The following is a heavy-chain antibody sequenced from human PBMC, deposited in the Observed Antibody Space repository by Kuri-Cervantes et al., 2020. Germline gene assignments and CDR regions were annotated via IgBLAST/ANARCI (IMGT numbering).Heavy chain of an antibody. Sequence: GGSLRLSCAASGFTFSSYAMHWVRQAPGEGLEWVAVIWYDGSNKYYADSVKGRFTISRDNSKNTLYLQMNSLRAEDTAVYYCARDMVRGVIDYWGQGTLVTVSS. V-gene: IGHV3-33*08. J-gene: IGHJ4*02. CDR3: ARDMVRGVIDY. CDR2: IWYDGSNK. CDR1: GFTFSSYA. D-gene: IGHD3-10*01.